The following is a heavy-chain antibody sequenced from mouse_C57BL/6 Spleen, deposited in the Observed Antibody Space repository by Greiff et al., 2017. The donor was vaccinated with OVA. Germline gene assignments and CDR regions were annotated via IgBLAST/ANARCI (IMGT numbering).Heavy chain of an antibody. CDR1: GFTFSSYA. Sequence: EVMLVESGEGLVKPGGSLKLSCAASGFTFSSYAMSWVRQTPEKRLEWVAYISSGGDYIYYADTVKGRFTISRDNARNTLYLQMSSLKSEDTAMYYCTREGDSSGFYYAMDYWGQGTSVTVSS. D-gene: IGHD3-2*02. CDR2: ISSGGDYI. J-gene: IGHJ4*01. V-gene: IGHV5-9-1*02. CDR3: TREGDSSGFYYAMDY.